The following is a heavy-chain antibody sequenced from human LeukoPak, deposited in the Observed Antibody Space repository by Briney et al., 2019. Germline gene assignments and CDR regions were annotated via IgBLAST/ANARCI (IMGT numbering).Heavy chain of an antibody. Sequence: ASVKVSCKASGYTFTSYGISWVRQAPGQGFEWMGWISAYNGNTNYAQKLQGRVTMTTDTSTSTAYMELRSLRSDDTAVYYCARDPYQLLSGSYFDYWGQGTLVIVSS. CDR2: ISAYNGNT. CDR3: ARDPYQLLSGSYFDY. CDR1: GYTFTSYG. D-gene: IGHD2-2*01. J-gene: IGHJ4*02. V-gene: IGHV1-18*01.